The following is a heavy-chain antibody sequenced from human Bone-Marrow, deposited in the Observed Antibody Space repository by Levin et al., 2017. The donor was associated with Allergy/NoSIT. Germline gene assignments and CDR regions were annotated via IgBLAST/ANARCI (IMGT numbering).Heavy chain of an antibody. D-gene: IGHD1-7*01. CDR1: GFTFTSYA. CDR2: TSGSGGRP. CDR3: AKGSNWNSGGFES. Sequence: GGSLRLSCAASGFTFTSYAMSWVRQAPGKGLEWVSVTSGSGGRPNYADSVKGRFTTSRDNSKNTVYLEMNSLSAGDTAVYYCAKGSNWNSGGFESWGQGTLVTVSS. V-gene: IGHV3-23*01. J-gene: IGHJ4*02.